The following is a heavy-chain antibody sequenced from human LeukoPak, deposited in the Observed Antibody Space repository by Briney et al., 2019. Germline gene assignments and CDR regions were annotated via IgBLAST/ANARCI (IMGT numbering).Heavy chain of an antibody. CDR1: GFTFDDYA. CDR3: ASLGYDFWSGYHRTYYYYYYMDV. D-gene: IGHD3-3*01. V-gene: IGHV3-43*02. CDR2: ISGDGGST. Sequence: LPGGSLRLSCAASGFTFDDYAMHWVRQAPGKGLEWVSLISGDGGSTYYADSVKGRFTISRDNSKNSLYLQMNSLRTEDTALYYCASLGYDFWSGYHRTYYYYYYMDVWGKGTTVTVSS. J-gene: IGHJ6*03.